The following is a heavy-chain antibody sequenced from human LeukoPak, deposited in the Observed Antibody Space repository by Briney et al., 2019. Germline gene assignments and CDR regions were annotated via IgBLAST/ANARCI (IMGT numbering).Heavy chain of an antibody. CDR1: GGTFSRYA. CDR2: IIPIFGTT. CDR3: ARANSAAAGRYYYYYYMDV. V-gene: IGHV1-69*06. J-gene: IGHJ6*03. Sequence: ASVKVSCKASGGTFSRYAISWVRQAPGQGLEWMGGIIPIFGTTNYAQKFQGRVTITADKSTSTAYMELTSLRSEDTAVYYCARANSAAAGRYYYYYYMDVWGKGTTVTISS. D-gene: IGHD6-13*01.